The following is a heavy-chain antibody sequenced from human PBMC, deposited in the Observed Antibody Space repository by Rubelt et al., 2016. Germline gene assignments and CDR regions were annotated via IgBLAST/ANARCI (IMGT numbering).Heavy chain of an antibody. CDR1: GFTFSSYA. V-gene: IGHV3-23*01. Sequence: EVQLLESGGGLVQPGGSLRLSCAASGFTFSSYAMSWVRQAPGKGLEWVSGVRGSGGSTYYADYVKGRFTISRANSRNTMYLQMRSLRAGDTAVYYCAKSASYYYESSGYRGTFDIWGHGTTVTVFS. D-gene: IGHD3-22*01. J-gene: IGHJ3*02. CDR2: VRGSGGST. CDR3: AKSASYYYESSGYRGTFDI.